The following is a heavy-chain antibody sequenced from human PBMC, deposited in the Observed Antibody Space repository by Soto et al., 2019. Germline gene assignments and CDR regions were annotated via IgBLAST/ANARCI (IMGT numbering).Heavy chain of an antibody. Sequence: LSLTCTVSGGSISSYYWSWIRQPPGKGLEWIGYIYYSGSTNYNPSLKSRVTISVDTSKNQFSLKLSSVTAADTAVYYCARGRDFWSGLRMNWFDPWGQGTLVTVSS. J-gene: IGHJ5*02. CDR2: IYYSGST. V-gene: IGHV4-59*01. CDR3: ARGRDFWSGLRMNWFDP. D-gene: IGHD3-3*01. CDR1: GGSISSYY.